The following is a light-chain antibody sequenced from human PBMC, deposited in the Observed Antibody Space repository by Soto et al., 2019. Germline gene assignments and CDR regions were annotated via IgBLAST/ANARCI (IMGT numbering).Light chain of an antibody. V-gene: IGKV1-9*01. CDR3: QQLNSYPLT. CDR1: QGISSY. J-gene: IGKJ4*01. Sequence: IQLTQSPSSLSASVGDRVTITCRVSQGISSYLAWYQQKPGKAPKLLIYAASTLQSRVPSRFSGSGSGTDFTLTISSLQPEDFATYYSQQLNSYPLTFDGGTKVEIE. CDR2: AAS.